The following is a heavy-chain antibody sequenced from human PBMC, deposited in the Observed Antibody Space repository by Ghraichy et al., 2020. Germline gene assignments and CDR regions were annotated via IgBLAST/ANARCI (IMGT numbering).Heavy chain of an antibody. J-gene: IGHJ6*02. CDR3: VKGRFLTGRLDYGMDV. D-gene: IGHD3-9*01. CDR1: GFTFSSYA. CDR2: ISSNGGST. Sequence: GESLNISCSASGFTFSSYAMHWVRQAPGKGLEYVSAISSNGGSTYYADSVKGRFTISRDNSKNTLYLQMSSLRAEDTAVYYCVKGRFLTGRLDYGMDVWGQGTTVTVSS. V-gene: IGHV3-64D*06.